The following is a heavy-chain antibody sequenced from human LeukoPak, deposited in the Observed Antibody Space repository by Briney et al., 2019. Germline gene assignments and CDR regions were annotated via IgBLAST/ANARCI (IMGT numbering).Heavy chain of an antibody. J-gene: IGHJ4*02. D-gene: IGHD2-2*01. Sequence: SETLSLTCTVSGGSITISSYYWGWVRQPPGKGLEWIGEIYHSGSTNYNPSLKSRVTISVDKSKNQFSLKLSSVTAADTAVYYCARVASSTSCIDYWGQGTLVTVSS. CDR1: GGSITISSYY. V-gene: IGHV4-39*07. CDR2: IYHSGST. CDR3: ARVASSTSCIDY.